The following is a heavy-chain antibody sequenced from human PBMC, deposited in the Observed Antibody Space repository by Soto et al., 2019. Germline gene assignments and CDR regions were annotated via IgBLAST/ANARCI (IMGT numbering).Heavy chain of an antibody. V-gene: IGHV4-59*01. Sequence: SETLSLTCTVSGGSISSYYWSWIRQPPGKGLEWIGYIYYSGSTNYNPSLKSRVTISVDTSKNHFSLKLSSVTAADTAVYYCACSRITMVRGVISTFDYWGQGTLVTVSS. CDR1: GGSISSYY. CDR3: ACSRITMVRGVISTFDY. J-gene: IGHJ4*02. CDR2: IYYSGST. D-gene: IGHD3-10*01.